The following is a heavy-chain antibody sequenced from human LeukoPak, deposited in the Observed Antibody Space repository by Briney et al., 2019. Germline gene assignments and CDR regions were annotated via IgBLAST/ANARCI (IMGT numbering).Heavy chain of an antibody. V-gene: IGHV4-39*07. CDR1: GGSISTSSYY. J-gene: IGHJ6*03. CDR3: AGNWNPYYYYYMDV. CDR2: IYYNGST. Sequence: SETLSLTCTVSGGSISTSSYYWGWIRQPPGKGLQWIGSIYYNGSTYYNPSLKSRVTISVDTSKNQFSLKLSSVTAADTAVYYCAGNWNPYYYYYMDVWGKGTTVTVSS. D-gene: IGHD1-20*01.